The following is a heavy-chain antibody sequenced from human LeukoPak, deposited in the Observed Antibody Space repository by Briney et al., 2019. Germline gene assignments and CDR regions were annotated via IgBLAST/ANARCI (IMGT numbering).Heavy chain of an antibody. J-gene: IGHJ4*02. V-gene: IGHV4-31*02. CDR3: ARAYDSSGYYYYYYFDY. CDR1: GGSIRSGDYY. CDR2: INHSGST. D-gene: IGHD3-22*01. Sequence: SETLSLTCTVSGGSIRSGDYYWSWIRQRPGKGLEWIGYINHSGSTYYNPSLKSPVMISIDTSENQFSVKLTSVTAADTAIYYCARAYDSSGYYYYYYFDYLGKGTLVTVSS.